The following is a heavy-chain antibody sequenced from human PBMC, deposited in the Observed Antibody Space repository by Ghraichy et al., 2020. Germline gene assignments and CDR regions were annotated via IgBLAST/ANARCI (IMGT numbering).Heavy chain of an antibody. Sequence: GGSLRLSCTASGFTFGDYAVSWVRQAPGKGLDWVSIIRSKAYGETTDYAASVKGRFTVSRDDSKSIAYLQMNSLKTEDTAIYYCYRGNGFGIGWYADYWGQGTPVTVSS. CDR3: YRGNGFGIGWYADY. D-gene: IGHD6-19*01. CDR2: IRSKAYGETT. CDR1: GFTFGDYA. J-gene: IGHJ4*02. V-gene: IGHV3-49*04.